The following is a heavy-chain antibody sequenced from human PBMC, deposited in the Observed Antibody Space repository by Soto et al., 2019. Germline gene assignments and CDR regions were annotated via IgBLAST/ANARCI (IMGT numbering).Heavy chain of an antibody. CDR2: IRGSGGST. J-gene: IGHJ3*02. CDR3: AKHLVGVRADAFDI. Sequence: EVQLLESGGGLVQPGGTLRLSCAASGFTFSSYAMSWVRQAPGKGLEWVSSIRGSGGSTYYADSVKGRFTISRDNSKNTLYVQMNSLRAEDTAVYYCAKHLVGVRADAFDIWGQGTMVTVSS. V-gene: IGHV3-23*01. CDR1: GFTFSSYA. D-gene: IGHD1-26*01.